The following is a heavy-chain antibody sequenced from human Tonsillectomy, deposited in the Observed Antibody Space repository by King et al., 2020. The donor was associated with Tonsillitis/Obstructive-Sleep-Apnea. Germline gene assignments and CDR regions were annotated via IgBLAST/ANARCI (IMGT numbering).Heavy chain of an antibody. CDR3: ARDRNPGYTSTWYGSFDY. CDR2: ISAYNGNT. J-gene: IGHJ4*02. Sequence: VQLVQSGAEVKKPGASVKVSCRASGYTFTSYGINWVRQAPGQGLEWMGWISAYNGNTNYAQNLQGRVTMTTDTTTNTAYMDLRSLRSDDTAVYYCARDRNPGYTSTWYGSFDYWGQGTLVTVSS. CDR1: GYTFTSYG. V-gene: IGHV1-18*01. D-gene: IGHD6-13*01.